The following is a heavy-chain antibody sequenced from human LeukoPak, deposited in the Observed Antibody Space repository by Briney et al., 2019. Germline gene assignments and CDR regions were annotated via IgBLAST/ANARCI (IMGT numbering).Heavy chain of an antibody. Sequence: ASVKVSCKASGYTLTSYGISWVRQAPGQGLEWMGWISAYNGDTKYAQKLQGRVTMTTDTSTNTAYMELTSLTSDDTAIYYCARDVVATVGSYYFDSWGQGTLVIVSS. D-gene: IGHD5-12*01. CDR3: ARDVVATVGSYYFDS. J-gene: IGHJ4*02. CDR1: GYTLTSYG. V-gene: IGHV1-18*01. CDR2: ISAYNGDT.